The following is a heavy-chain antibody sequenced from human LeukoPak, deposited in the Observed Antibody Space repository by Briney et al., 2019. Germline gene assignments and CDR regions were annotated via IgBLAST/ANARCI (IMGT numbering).Heavy chain of an antibody. J-gene: IGHJ4*02. CDR1: GFTFSSYG. CDR2: ISGSGGST. D-gene: IGHD3-9*01. V-gene: IGHV3-23*01. Sequence: GGTLRLSCAASGFTFSSYGMNWVRQAPGKGLEWVSAISGSGGSTYYAGSVKGRFTISRDDSKNTLYLQMNSLRAEDTAVYYCAKGDLTAYYPLTIDYWGQGTLVTVSS. CDR3: AKGDLTAYYPLTIDY.